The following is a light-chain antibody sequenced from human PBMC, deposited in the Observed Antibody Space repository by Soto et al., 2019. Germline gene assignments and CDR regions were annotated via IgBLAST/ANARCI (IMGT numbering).Light chain of an antibody. CDR1: ESIASN. V-gene: IGKV3-20*01. CDR3: YQYGSTPPT. J-gene: IGKJ1*01. Sequence: EILMTQSPATLSVSPGERATLSCRANESIASNLAWYQQKPGQAPRLLISGASSRATGIPDRFSGSGSGTDFTLTISRLEPEDFVVFYCYQYGSTPPTFGQGTKVDIK. CDR2: GAS.